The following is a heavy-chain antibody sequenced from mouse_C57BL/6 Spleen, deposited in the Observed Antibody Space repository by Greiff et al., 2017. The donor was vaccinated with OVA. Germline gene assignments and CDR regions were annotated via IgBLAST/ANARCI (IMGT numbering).Heavy chain of an antibody. J-gene: IGHJ4*01. D-gene: IGHD1-1*01. CDR2: IYPRSGNT. Sequence: VQLQQSGAELARPGASVKLSCKASGYTFTSYGISWVKQRTGQGLEWIGEIYPRSGNTYYNEQFKGKATLTADKSSSTAYMELRSLTSEDSAVYFCAREGITTVVDYYAMDYWGQGTSVTVSS. CDR1: GYTFTSYG. V-gene: IGHV1-81*01. CDR3: AREGITTVVDYYAMDY.